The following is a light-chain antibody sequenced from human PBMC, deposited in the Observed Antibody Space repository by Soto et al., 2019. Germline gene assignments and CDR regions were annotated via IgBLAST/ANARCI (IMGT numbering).Light chain of an antibody. J-gene: IGLJ1*01. V-gene: IGLV2-14*01. CDR2: DVS. Sequence: QSALTQPASVSGSPGQSITISCTGTSSDVGGYNYVSWYQQHPGKAPKLMIYDVSNRPSGVSNRFSGSKSGNTASLTISGLQAEAEADYYCSSYTSSSSYVFGTGTRSPS. CDR3: SSYTSSSSYV. CDR1: SSDVGGYNY.